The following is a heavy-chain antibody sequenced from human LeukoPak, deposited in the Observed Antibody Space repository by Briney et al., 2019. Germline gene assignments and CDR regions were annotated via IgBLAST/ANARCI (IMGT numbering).Heavy chain of an antibody. D-gene: IGHD3-10*02. J-gene: IGHJ6*04. CDR1: GFTFSIYG. CDR2: IQYDGNNK. Sequence: PGGSLRLSCAASGFTFSIYGMHWVRQAPGKGLEWVAFIQYDGNNKYYADSVKGRFTISRDNAKNSLYLQMNSLRAEDTAVYYCAELGITMIGGVWGKGTTVTISS. V-gene: IGHV3-30*02. CDR3: AELGITMIGGV.